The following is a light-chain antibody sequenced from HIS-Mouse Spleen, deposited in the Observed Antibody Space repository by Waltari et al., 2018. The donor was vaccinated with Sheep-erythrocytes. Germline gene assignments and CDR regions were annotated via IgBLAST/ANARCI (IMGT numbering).Light chain of an antibody. CDR2: EGS. CDR1: SSDVGSYNL. CDR3: CSYAGSSTLV. Sequence: QSALTQPASVSGSPGQSITISLPGTSSDVGSYNLVSWYQQHPGKAPKLLIYEGSKRPSGVSNRFSGSKSGNTASLTISGLQAEDEADYYCCSYAGSSTLVFGGGTKLTVL. J-gene: IGLJ2*01. V-gene: IGLV2-23*01.